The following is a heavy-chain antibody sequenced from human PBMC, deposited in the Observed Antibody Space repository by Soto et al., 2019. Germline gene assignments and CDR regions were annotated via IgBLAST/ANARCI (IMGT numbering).Heavy chain of an antibody. Sequence: QVQLQQSGPGLVKPSQTLSLTCAISGDSVSSNSAAWNWIRQSPSRGLEWLGRTYYRSKWYNDYAASVKSRITFNPDTSKNQFSLQLNSVTPEDTAVYYCAREKEIVVVPAAMVSLRYYYMDVWGKGTTVTVSS. CDR3: AREKEIVVVPAAMVSLRYYYMDV. J-gene: IGHJ6*03. V-gene: IGHV6-1*01. D-gene: IGHD2-2*01. CDR2: TYYRSKWYN. CDR1: GDSVSSNSAA.